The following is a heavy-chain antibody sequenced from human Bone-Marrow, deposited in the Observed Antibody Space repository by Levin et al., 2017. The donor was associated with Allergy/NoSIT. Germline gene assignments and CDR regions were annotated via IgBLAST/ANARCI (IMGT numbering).Heavy chain of an antibody. CDR3: AREPGLHDAFDI. D-gene: IGHD1-14*01. CDR2: TDYRSKWSN. CDR1: GDSVSSPSAA. J-gene: IGHJ3*02. Sequence: SQTLSLTCAISGDSVSSPSAAWNWIRQSPSRGLEWLGRTDYRSKWSNDYAVSVKSRITINPDTSKNQFSLQLNSVTPEDTAVYYCAREPGLHDAFDIWGQGTMVTVSS. V-gene: IGHV6-1*01.